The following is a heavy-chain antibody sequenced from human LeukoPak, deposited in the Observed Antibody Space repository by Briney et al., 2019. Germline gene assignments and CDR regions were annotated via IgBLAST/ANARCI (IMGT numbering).Heavy chain of an antibody. V-gene: IGHV3-48*04. J-gene: IGHJ4*02. CDR3: ARGNYDSSGYHDY. D-gene: IGHD3-22*01. CDR2: ISSSSSTI. Sequence: GGSLRLSCAASGFTFSSYSMNWVRQAPGKGLEWVSYISSSSSTIYYADSVKGRFTISRDNAKNSLYLQMNSLRAEDTAVYYCARGNYDSSGYHDYWGQGTLVTVSS. CDR1: GFTFSSYS.